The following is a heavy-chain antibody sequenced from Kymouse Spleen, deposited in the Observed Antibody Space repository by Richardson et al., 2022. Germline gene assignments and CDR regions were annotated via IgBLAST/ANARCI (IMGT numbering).Heavy chain of an antibody. CDR3: AREVQLERRRLLHYYGMDV. Sequence: EVQLVESGGGLVKPGGSLRLSCAASGFTFSSYSMNWVRQAPGKGLEWVSSISSSSSYIYYADSVKGRFTISRDNAKNSLYLQMNSLRAEDTAVYYCAREVQLERRRLLHYYGMDVWGQGTTVTVSS. J-gene: IGHJ6*02. CDR2: ISSSSSYI. V-gene: IGHV3-21*03. CDR1: GFTFSSYS. D-gene: IGHD1-1*01.